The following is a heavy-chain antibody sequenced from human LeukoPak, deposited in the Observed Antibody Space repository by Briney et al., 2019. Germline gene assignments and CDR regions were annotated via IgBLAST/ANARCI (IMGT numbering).Heavy chain of an antibody. CDR2: ISNRGGST. CDR1: GFTFSDFA. CDR3: TKDGLRGYDFDY. V-gene: IGHV3-23*01. J-gene: IGHJ4*02. Sequence: GGSLRLSCAASGFTFSDFAMSWVRLAPGQGLKWVSTISNRGGSTNFADPVRGRFTISRDNSKNTLYLQMNSLRADDTALYYCTKDGLRGYDFDYWGQGVLVTVSS. D-gene: IGHD5-12*01.